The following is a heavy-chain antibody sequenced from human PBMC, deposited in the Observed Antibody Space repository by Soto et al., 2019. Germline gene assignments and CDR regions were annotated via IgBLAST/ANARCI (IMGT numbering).Heavy chain of an antibody. CDR1: GGSISSYY. CDR2: SYYGGST. V-gene: IGHV4-59*08. J-gene: IGHJ3*02. CDR3: AKRYSGYDDAFDI. D-gene: IGHD5-12*01. Sequence: QVQLQESGPGLVKPSETLSLTCTVSGGSISSYYWSWIRQPPGKGLEWIGYSYYGGSTNYNPSLKSRVTISVDTSKNQFSLKLSSVTAADTAVYYCAKRYSGYDDAFDIWGQGTMVTVSS.